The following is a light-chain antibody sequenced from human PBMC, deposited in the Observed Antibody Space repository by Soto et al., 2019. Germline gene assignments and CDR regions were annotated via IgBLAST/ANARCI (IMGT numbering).Light chain of an antibody. J-gene: IGKJ1*01. V-gene: IGKV1-5*03. CDR2: KAS. Sequence: DIPISQSPPSLSASLGDRVTITCRASQSISSWLAWYQQKPGKAPKLLIYKASTLKSGVPSRFSGSGSGTEFTLTISSLQPDDFATYYCQHYNSYSEAFGQGTKV. CDR1: QSISSW. CDR3: QHYNSYSEA.